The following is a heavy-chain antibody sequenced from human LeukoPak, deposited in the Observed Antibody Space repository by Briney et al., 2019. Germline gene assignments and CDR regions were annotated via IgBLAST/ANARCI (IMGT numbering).Heavy chain of an antibody. D-gene: IGHD3-22*01. CDR3: AKGPDDYYDSSGPDY. Sequence: GGSLRPSCAASGFTFSTYSINWVRQAPGKGLEWVSSISSGSSYIYYADSVKGRFTISRDNSKNTLYLQMNSLRAEDTAVYYCAKGPDDYYDSSGPDYWGQGTLVTVSS. J-gene: IGHJ4*02. CDR1: GFTFSTYS. V-gene: IGHV3-21*04. CDR2: ISSGSSYI.